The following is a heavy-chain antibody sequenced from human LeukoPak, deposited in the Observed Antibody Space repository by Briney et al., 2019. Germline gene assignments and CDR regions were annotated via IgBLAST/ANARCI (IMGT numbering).Heavy chain of an antibody. CDR1: GFPFSSYW. D-gene: IGHD2-15*01. V-gene: IGHV3-7*01. CDR3: ARGGPIYCSGDSCYPGDY. CDR2: IKQDVSKK. Sequence: GGSLRLSCVASGFPFSSYWMTWVRQAPGKGLEWVANIKQDVSKKSYVDSVKGRFTISRDNAKNSLYLQMNSLRAEDTAVYYCARGGPIYCSGDSCYPGDYWGQGTLVTVSS. J-gene: IGHJ4*02.